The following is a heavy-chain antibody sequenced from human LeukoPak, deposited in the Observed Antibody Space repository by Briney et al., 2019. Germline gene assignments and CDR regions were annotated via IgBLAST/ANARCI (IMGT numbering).Heavy chain of an antibody. V-gene: IGHV4-39*02. CDR2: IYYSGST. CDR1: GGSISSSSYY. D-gene: IGHD7-27*01. Sequence: SETLSLTCTVSGGSISSSSYYWGWIRQPPGKGLEWIGSIYYSGSTYYNPSLKSRVTISVDTSKNQFSLKLSSVTAADTAVYYCAREILGGFNSGAYWGQGTLVTVSS. CDR3: AREILGGFNSGAY. J-gene: IGHJ4*02.